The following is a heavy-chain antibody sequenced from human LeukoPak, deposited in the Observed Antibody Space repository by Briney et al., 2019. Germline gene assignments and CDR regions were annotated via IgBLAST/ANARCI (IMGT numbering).Heavy chain of an antibody. Sequence: PSETLSLTCAVYGGSFSGYYWSWIRQPPGKGLEWIGEINHSGSTNYNPSLKSRVTISVDTSKNQFSLQLNSVTPEDTAVYYCARGDRYNWNYGFDYWGQGTLVTVSS. CDR1: GGSFSGYY. V-gene: IGHV4-34*01. CDR2: INHSGST. D-gene: IGHD1-7*01. J-gene: IGHJ4*02. CDR3: ARGDRYNWNYGFDY.